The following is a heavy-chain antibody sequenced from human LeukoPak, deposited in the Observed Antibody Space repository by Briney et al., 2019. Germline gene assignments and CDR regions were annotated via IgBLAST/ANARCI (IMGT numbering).Heavy chain of an antibody. CDR3: ASNTEAYYYYYGMDV. CDR1: GGTFSSYA. D-gene: IGHD2-2*02. CDR2: IIPIFGTA. J-gene: IGHJ6*02. Sequence: GASVKVSCKASGGTFSSYAISWVRQAPGQGLEWMGGIIPIFGTANYAQKFQGRVTITADESTSTAYMELSGLRSEDTAVYYCASNTEAYYYYYGMDVWGQGTTVTVSS. V-gene: IGHV1-69*13.